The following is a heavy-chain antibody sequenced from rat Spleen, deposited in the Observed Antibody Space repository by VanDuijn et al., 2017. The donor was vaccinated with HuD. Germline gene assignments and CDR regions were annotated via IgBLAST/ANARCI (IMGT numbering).Heavy chain of an antibody. Sequence: EVKLVESGGGLVQPGRSLKLSCAASGFNFNDYWMGWVRQAPGKGLEWIGEINKDSSTIKYSPSLKDKFTISKDNAQNTLSLQMNNLGPEDTTVYYWLREARGVSYWSQGVMVTVSS. D-gene: IGHD4-3*01. J-gene: IGHJ2*01. CDR3: LREARGVSY. V-gene: IGHV4-2*01. CDR1: GFNFNDYW. CDR2: INKDSSTI.